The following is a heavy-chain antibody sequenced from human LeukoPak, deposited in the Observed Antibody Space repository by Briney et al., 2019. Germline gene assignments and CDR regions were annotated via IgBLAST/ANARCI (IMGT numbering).Heavy chain of an antibody. Sequence: GGSLRLSCEASGFTFSSYGMHWVRQAPGKGLEWVAIISYDGSYENYGDSVKGRFTISRDNSKNTLYLQMNSPLTEDTAVYYLARESQPGVVKGPSYPRGQGNL. CDR1: GFTFSSYG. J-gene: IGHJ4*03. D-gene: IGHD2/OR15-2a*01. V-gene: IGHV3-30*03. CDR3: ARESQPGVVKGPSYP. CDR2: ISYDGSYE.